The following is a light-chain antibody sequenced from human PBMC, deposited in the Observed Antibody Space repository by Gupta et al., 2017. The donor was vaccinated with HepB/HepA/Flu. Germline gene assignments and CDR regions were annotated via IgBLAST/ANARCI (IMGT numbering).Light chain of an antibody. V-gene: IGLV2-14*03. Sequence: QSALTQPASVSGSPGQSITISCTGSSSDVGGYEYVSWYQQHPGKAPKLIIFDVSGRPSGVSNRFSGSKSGNTASLTISRLLAEDEAHYYCNSYSSSNTLVVFGGGTKLTVL. J-gene: IGLJ2*01. CDR2: DVS. CDR1: SSDVGGYEY. CDR3: NSYSSSNTLVV.